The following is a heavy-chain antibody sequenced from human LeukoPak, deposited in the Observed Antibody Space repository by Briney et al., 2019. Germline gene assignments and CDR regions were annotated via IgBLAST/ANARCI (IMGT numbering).Heavy chain of an antibody. CDR3: ARVGGTAMSLDY. V-gene: IGHV3-11*05. CDR1: GFTFSDYY. J-gene: IGHJ4*02. Sequence: GGSVTLSGAASGFTFSDYYMSWIGQAPGKGLEWISYITTSGSYTNYADSVKGRFTISRDNAKNSLYLQMNSLRAEDTAVYYCARVGGTAMSLDYWGQGSLVTVSS. D-gene: IGHD5-18*01. CDR2: ITTSGSYT.